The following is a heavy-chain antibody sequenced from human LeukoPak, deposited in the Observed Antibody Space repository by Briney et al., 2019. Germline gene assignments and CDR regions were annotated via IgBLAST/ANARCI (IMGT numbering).Heavy chain of an antibody. CDR3: ARTTVNIAAAGTNYNWFDP. J-gene: IGHJ5*02. CDR2: IYHSGST. CDR1: GYSISSGYY. D-gene: IGHD6-13*01. Sequence: SETLSLTCAVSGYSISSGYYWGWIRQPPGKGLEWIGSIYHSGSTYYNPSLKSRVTISVDTSKNQFSLKLSSVTAADTAVYYCARTTVNIAAAGTNYNWFDPWGQGTLVAVSS. V-gene: IGHV4-38-2*01.